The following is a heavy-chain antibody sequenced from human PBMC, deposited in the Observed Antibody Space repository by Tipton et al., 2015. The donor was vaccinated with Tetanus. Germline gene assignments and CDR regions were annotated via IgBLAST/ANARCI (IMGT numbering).Heavy chain of an antibody. D-gene: IGHD6-13*01. CDR1: GGSFSGYY. CDR3: ARGIAAAGTHYYYGMDV. J-gene: IGHJ6*02. V-gene: IGHV4-34*01. CDR2: INHSGST. Sequence: LTCAVYGGSFSGYYWSWIRQPPGKGLEWIGEINHSGSTNYNPSLKSRVTISVDTSKNQFSLKLSSVTAADTAVYYCARGIAAAGTHYYYGMDVWGQGTTVTVSS.